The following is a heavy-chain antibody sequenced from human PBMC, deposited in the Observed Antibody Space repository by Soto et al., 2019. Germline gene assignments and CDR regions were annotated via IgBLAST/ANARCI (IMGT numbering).Heavy chain of an antibody. J-gene: IGHJ4*02. V-gene: IGHV4-59*01. CDR3: ARQRYSSSWPDY. CDR2: IYYSGST. CDR1: GGSISSYY. D-gene: IGHD6-13*01. Sequence: QVQLQESGPGLVKPSQTLSLTCTVSGGSISSYYWSWIRQPLGKGLEWIGYIYYSGSTNYNPSLKSRVTISVDTSKNQFSLKLSSVTAADTAVYYCARQRYSSSWPDYWGQGTLVTVSS.